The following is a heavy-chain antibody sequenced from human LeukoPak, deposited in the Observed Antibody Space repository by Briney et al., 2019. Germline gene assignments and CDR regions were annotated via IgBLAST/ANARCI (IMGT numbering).Heavy chain of an antibody. J-gene: IGHJ2*01. Sequence: GGSLRLSCTASGFTLSSFGMHWVRQAPGKGLEWVAVISDDGSNTYYADSVKGRFTISRDNSKNTLYLQMSSLTPEDTAVYYCAKDADTATIYWYFDLWGRGTLVTVSS. CDR1: GFTLSSFG. CDR3: AKDADTATIYWYFDL. D-gene: IGHD5-18*01. CDR2: ISDDGSNT. V-gene: IGHV3-30*18.